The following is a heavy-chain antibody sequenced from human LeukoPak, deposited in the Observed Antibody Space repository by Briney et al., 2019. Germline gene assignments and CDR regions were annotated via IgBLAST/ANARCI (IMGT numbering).Heavy chain of an antibody. CDR3: ARHGFCNGGNCPVY. V-gene: IGHV4-38-2*01. CDR1: GYSVSSGYY. Sequence: SETLSLTCGVSGYSVSSGYYWGWIRQAPRKGLEWIGNVFHGGTTHSNPTLKSRVTVSLDTSKNQFSLKLRSVTAEDTAVYFCARHGFCNGGNCPVYWGQGILVTVSS. D-gene: IGHD2-15*01. CDR2: VFHGGTT. J-gene: IGHJ4*02.